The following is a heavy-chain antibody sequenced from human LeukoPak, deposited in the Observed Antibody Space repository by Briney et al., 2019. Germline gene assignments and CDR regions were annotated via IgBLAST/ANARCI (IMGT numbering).Heavy chain of an antibody. CDR1: GGTFSRYA. Sequence: SVKVSCKASGGTFSRYAISWVRQAPGQGLEWMGGIIPIFGTANYAQKFQGRVTITADESTSTAYMELSSLRSEDTAVYYCAREFDYYDSSGYHKWRAFDYWGQGTLVTVSS. V-gene: IGHV1-69*13. J-gene: IGHJ4*02. CDR3: AREFDYYDSSGYHKWRAFDY. CDR2: IIPIFGTA. D-gene: IGHD3-22*01.